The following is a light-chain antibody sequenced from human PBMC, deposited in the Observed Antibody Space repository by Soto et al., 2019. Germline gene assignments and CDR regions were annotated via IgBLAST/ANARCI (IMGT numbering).Light chain of an antibody. CDR2: AAS. J-gene: IGKJ1*01. V-gene: IGKV1-27*01. CDR1: QGIINY. Sequence: EIPMTQSPPSLSESVVDRVTITCRAIQGIINYLAWYQQKPGELPKLVIYAASILQSGVPSRFSGSGSGTDFTLTISRLQPEDVATYYCQKYNSAPWTFGQRTKV. CDR3: QKYNSAPWT.